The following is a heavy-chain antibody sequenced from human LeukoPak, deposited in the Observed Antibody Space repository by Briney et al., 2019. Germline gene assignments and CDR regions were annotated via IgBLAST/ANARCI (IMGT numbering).Heavy chain of an antibody. CDR3: AKEPGEGGSAFDY. V-gene: IGHV3-21*01. J-gene: IGHJ4*02. D-gene: IGHD3-16*01. CDR1: GFTFSSYN. Sequence: GGSLRLSCAASGFTFSSYNMNWVRQAPGKGLEWVSSISSTSSYIYYADSVKGRFTISRDNAKNSLYLQMNSLRAEDTAVYYCAKEPGEGGSAFDYWGQGTLVTVYS. CDR2: ISSTSSYI.